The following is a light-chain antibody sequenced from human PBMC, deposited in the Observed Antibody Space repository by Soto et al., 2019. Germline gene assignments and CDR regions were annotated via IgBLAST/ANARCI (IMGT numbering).Light chain of an antibody. V-gene: IGKV3-20*01. CDR2: GAS. CDR3: KQYGTSLYT. J-gene: IGKJ2*01. Sequence: EIVLTQSPGTLSLSPGERATLSCRASQSVSSNYLAWYQQRPGQAPRLLISGASSRATGIPDRFSGSGSGTDFTLTISRLEPEDFAVYYCKQYGTSLYTFGQGTKLEIK. CDR1: QSVSSNY.